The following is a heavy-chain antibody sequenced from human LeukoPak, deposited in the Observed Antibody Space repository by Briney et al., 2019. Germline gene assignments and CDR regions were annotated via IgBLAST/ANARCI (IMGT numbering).Heavy chain of an antibody. CDR2: ISYDGRNE. CDR1: GFTFSSYG. Sequence: GGSLRLSCAASGFTFSSYGMHWVRQAPGKGLELAAIISYDGRNEYYTDSVKGRFTISRDNSKNTLYLQMNSLRAEDTAVYYCVKDRHYESNVSGYWGQGTLVTVSS. D-gene: IGHD3-22*01. J-gene: IGHJ4*02. CDR3: VKDRHYESNVSGY. V-gene: IGHV3-30*18.